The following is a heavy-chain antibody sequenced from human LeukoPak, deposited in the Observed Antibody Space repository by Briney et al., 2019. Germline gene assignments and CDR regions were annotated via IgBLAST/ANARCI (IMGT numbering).Heavy chain of an antibody. J-gene: IGHJ4*02. CDR1: GYTFTGYY. V-gene: IGHV1-2*06. CDR3: ARLERLMSSDHF. Sequence: ASVKVSCKASGYTFTGYYIHWVRQAPRQGLEWMGRINPISGGTNYAQKFQGRVSMTTDTSINTAYMELNRLTYDATAVYYCARLERLMSSDHFWGQGTPVTVSS. CDR2: INPISGGT. D-gene: IGHD2-8*01.